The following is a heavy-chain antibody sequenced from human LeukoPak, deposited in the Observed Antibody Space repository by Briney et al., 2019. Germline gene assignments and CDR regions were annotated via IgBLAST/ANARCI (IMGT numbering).Heavy chain of an antibody. CDR2: VYSGGST. Sequence: VYSGGSTYYADSVKGRFTISRDNSKNTVYLQMNSLRGEDTAVYYCASYSSGWYGGPDAFDIWGQGTMVTVSS. V-gene: IGHV3-66*01. CDR3: ASYSSGWYGGPDAFDI. J-gene: IGHJ3*02. D-gene: IGHD6-19*01.